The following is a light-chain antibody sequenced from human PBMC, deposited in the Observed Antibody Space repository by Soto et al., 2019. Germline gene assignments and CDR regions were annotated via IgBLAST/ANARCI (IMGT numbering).Light chain of an antibody. J-gene: IGKJ1*01. CDR1: QSLVHSDGNTY. V-gene: IGKV2-24*01. CDR3: MQATQWRT. Sequence: IVLTQTPLSSPVTLGQPASISCRSSQSLVHSDGNTYLNWLQQRPGQPPRLLIYQISNRFSGVPDRFSGSGAGTDFTLKISRVAAEDVGVYYCMQATQWRTFGQGTKVEIK. CDR2: QIS.